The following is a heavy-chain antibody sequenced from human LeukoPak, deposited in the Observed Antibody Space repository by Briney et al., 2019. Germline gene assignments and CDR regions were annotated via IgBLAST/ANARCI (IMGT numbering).Heavy chain of an antibody. Sequence: QPGGSLRLSCAASGFTFSSYGMHWVRQAPGKGLEWVAFIRYDGSNKYYADSVKGRFTISRDNSKNTLYLQMNSLRAEDTAVYYCAKDHRVEATYYFDYWGQGTLVTVSS. CDR2: IRYDGSNK. J-gene: IGHJ4*02. V-gene: IGHV3-30*02. CDR1: GFTFSSYG. CDR3: AKDHRVEATYYFDY. D-gene: IGHD1-26*01.